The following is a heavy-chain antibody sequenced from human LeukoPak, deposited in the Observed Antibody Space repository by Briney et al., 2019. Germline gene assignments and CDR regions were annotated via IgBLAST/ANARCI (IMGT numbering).Heavy chain of an antibody. CDR3: ARDFKVDGSSGYYAFDI. J-gene: IGHJ3*02. CDR1: GGSISSYY. Sequence: SETLSLTCTVSGGSISSYYWSRIRQPAGKGLEWIGRIYTSGSTNYNPSLKSRVTMSVDTSKNQFSLKLSSVTAADTAVYYCARDFKVDGSSGYYAFDIWSQGTMVTVSS. D-gene: IGHD3-22*01. V-gene: IGHV4-4*07. CDR2: IYTSGST.